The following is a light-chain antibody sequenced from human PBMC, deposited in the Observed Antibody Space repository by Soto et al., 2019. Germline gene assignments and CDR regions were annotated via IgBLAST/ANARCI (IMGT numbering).Light chain of an antibody. CDR1: SSDVGSYNL. J-gene: IGLJ3*02. Sequence: QSALTQPASVSGSPGQSITISCTGTSSDVGSYNLVSWYQQHPGKAPKLMIYEVSKRPSGVPNRFSGSKSGNTASLTISGLQAEDETDYYCCSYVDSSTWVFGGGTKVTVL. CDR3: CSYVDSSTWV. V-gene: IGLV2-23*02. CDR2: EVS.